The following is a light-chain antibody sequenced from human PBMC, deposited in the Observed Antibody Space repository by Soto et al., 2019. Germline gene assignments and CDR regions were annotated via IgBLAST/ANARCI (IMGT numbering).Light chain of an antibody. CDR2: EVT. CDR1: SSDVGGYNY. Sequence: QPVLTQPPSASGSLGQSVTISCTGTSSDVGGYNYVSWYQQHPGKAPKVMIYEVTKRPPGVPDRFSGSKSGNTASLTVSGLQAEDEADYYCSSFAGGGNPVLLGGGTKLTVL. CDR3: SSFAGGGNPVL. J-gene: IGLJ2*01. V-gene: IGLV2-8*01.